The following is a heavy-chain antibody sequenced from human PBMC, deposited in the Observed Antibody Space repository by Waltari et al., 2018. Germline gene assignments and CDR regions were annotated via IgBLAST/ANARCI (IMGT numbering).Heavy chain of an antibody. CDR1: GGSFSGYY. Sequence: QVQLQQWGAGLLKPSETLSLTCAVYGGSFSGYYWSWIRQPPGKGLEWIGEINHSGSTNDNPSLKRRVTISVDTSKNQFSLKLSSVTAVDTAVYYCASAAVAGTWGQGTLVTVSS. V-gene: IGHV4-34*01. J-gene: IGHJ4*02. D-gene: IGHD6-19*01. CDR2: INHSGST. CDR3: ASAAVAGT.